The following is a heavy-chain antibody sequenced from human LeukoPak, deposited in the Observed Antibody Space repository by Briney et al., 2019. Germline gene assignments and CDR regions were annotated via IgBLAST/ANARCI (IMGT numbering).Heavy chain of an antibody. D-gene: IGHD5-24*01. V-gene: IGHV3-23*01. Sequence: GGSLRLSCAASGFNFNSCGMSWVRQAPGKGLEWVSAISRTGTTYYAASIKGRFTISRDHSENTLYLQMNSLRAEDTAVYYCAKDEETYFDYWGQGTLVTVSS. CDR2: ISRTGTT. J-gene: IGHJ4*02. CDR3: AKDEETYFDY. CDR1: GFNFNSCG.